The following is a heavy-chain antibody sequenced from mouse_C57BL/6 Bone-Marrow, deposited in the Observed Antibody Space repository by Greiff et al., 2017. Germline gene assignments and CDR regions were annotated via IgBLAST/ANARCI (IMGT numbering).Heavy chain of an antibody. CDR1: GFTFNTYA. Sequence: EVQRVEPGGGLVQPKGSLKLSCAASGFTFNTYAMHWVRQAPGQGLEWVARIRSKSSNYETYYADSGKDRFTISRDDSQSMLYLQMNNLKTEDTAMYYCVSDYCGSSGFAYWGQGTLVTVSA. CDR3: VSDYCGSSGFAY. D-gene: IGHD1-1*01. V-gene: IGHV10-3*01. CDR2: IRSKSSNYET. J-gene: IGHJ3*01.